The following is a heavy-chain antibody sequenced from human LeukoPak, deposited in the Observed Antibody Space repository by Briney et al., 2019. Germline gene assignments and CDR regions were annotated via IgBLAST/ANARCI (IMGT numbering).Heavy chain of an antibody. CDR3: ARAYSERYGLGYYYMDV. CDR1: GFTFSSYA. J-gene: IGHJ6*03. CDR2: ISGTGRT. D-gene: IGHD1-26*01. Sequence: GGSLRLSCAASGFTFSSYAMSWVRQAPGRGLEWVSTISGTGRTYYADSVKGRFTISRDNSKNTPYLQMNSLRAEDTAVYYCARAYSERYGLGYYYMDVWGKGTTVTISS. V-gene: IGHV3-23*01.